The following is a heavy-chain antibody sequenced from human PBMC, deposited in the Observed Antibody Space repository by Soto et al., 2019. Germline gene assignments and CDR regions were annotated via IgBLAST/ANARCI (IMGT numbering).Heavy chain of an antibody. V-gene: IGHV1-18*01. D-gene: IGHD3-16*01. CDR2: ISPYNDYT. J-gene: IGHJ6*02. CDR3: ARGGYYDNSWGKLSHYGLDV. Sequence: QVQLAQSANEVKKPGASVRVSCKAAGYTFIRYGIAWVRQAPGQGLEWMGWISPYNDYTVYAQKFQGRVSMNEDKSTRTVYMNLRGLKSDDTAVYYCARGGYYDNSWGKLSHYGLDVWGQGTSVSVSS. CDR1: GYTFIRYG.